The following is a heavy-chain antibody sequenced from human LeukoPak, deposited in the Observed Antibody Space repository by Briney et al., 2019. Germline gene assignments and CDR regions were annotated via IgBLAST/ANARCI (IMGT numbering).Heavy chain of an antibody. CDR2: ISSSGSTI. CDR3: ATTFGGVIVRDY. CDR1: GFTFSSYE. J-gene: IGHJ4*02. V-gene: IGHV3-48*03. D-gene: IGHD3-16*02. Sequence: GGSLRLSCAASGFTFSSYEMNWVRQAPGKGLEWVSYISSSGSTIYYADSVKGRSTISRDNAKNSLYLQMNSLRAEDTAVYYCATTFGGVIVRDYWGQGTLVTVSS.